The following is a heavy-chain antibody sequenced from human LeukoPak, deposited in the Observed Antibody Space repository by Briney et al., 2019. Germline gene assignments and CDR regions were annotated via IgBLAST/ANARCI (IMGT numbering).Heavy chain of an antibody. D-gene: IGHD5-24*01. CDR3: ARLRDGYNQIDY. Sequence: PSETLSLTCTVSGGSISTSSYYWGWIRQPPGKGLEWIGSIFYSGSTYYNPSLKSRATISVDTSKNQFSLKLRSVTAADTTVYYCARLRDGYNQIDYWGQGTLVTVSS. J-gene: IGHJ4*02. V-gene: IGHV4-39*01. CDR2: IFYSGST. CDR1: GGSISTSSYY.